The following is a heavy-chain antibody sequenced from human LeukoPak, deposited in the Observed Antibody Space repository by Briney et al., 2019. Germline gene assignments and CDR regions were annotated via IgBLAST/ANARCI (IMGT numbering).Heavy chain of an antibody. CDR3: VRDIGDGYNSHYYGMDV. J-gene: IGHJ6*02. V-gene: IGHV3-21*01. Sequence: PGGSLRLSCAASGFDFSSYTMNWVRQAPGKGLEWVSFISSSTYYIQYTDSVKGRFTISRDNAKNSLYLQMNSLRAEDTALYYCVRDIGDGYNSHYYGMDVWGQGTTVSVSS. CDR2: ISSSTYYI. CDR1: GFDFSSYT. D-gene: IGHD5-24*01.